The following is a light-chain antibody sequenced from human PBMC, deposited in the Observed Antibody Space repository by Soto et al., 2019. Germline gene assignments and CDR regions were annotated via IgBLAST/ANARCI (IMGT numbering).Light chain of an antibody. V-gene: IGKV3-15*01. J-gene: IGKJ5*01. CDR1: QSVSSN. Sequence: EIVMTQSPATLSVSPGERATLSCRASQSVSSNLAWYQQKPGQAPRLLISGASTRATGIPARFSGSGSGTEFTLTISSLQPEDFAVYYCQQYNNWPSITFGQGTRLEIK. CDR3: QQYNNWPSIT. CDR2: GAS.